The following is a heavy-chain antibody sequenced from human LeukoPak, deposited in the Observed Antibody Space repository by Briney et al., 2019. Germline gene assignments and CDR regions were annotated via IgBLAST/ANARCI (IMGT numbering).Heavy chain of an antibody. Sequence: GESLKISCRGSGYSFISYWIGWVRQMPGKGLVWVGIIYPGDSDTRYSPSFQGQVTISADKSISTAYLQWSSLKASDTAMYYCARPRAGYSSGHYFDYWGQGTLVTVSS. D-gene: IGHD6-19*01. CDR3: ARPRAGYSSGHYFDY. CDR1: GYSFISYW. J-gene: IGHJ4*02. CDR2: IYPGDSDT. V-gene: IGHV5-51*01.